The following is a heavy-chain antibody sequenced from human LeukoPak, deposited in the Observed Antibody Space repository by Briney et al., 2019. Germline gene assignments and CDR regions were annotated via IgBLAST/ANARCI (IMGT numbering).Heavy chain of an antibody. CDR2: INPSGGST. CDR3: AIEMATILGAFDI. J-gene: IGHJ3*02. CDR1: GYTFTSYY. V-gene: IGHV1-46*01. D-gene: IGHD5-24*01. Sequence: ASVKVSRKVSGYTFTSYYMHWVRQAPGQGLEWMGIINPSGGSTSYAQKFQGRVTMTRDMSTSTVYMELSSLRSEDTAVYYCAIEMATILGAFDIWGQGTMVTVSS.